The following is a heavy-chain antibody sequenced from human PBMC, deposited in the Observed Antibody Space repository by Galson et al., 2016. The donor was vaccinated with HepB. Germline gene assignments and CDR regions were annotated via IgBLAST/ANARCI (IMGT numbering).Heavy chain of an antibody. D-gene: IGHD3-16*01. J-gene: IGHJ4*02. CDR3: ARRPSGGSHYFDF. Sequence: PALVKPTQTVTLTCTFSGFSLTDGGVAVGWIRQPPRKALEWLALIYWDGDKRYTTSLRDRLAITNDTSKNQVVLTMTNVAPVDTGTYFCARRPSGGSHYFDFWGQGTLVTVPS. V-gene: IGHV2-5*02. CDR1: GFSLTDGGVA. CDR2: IYWDGDK.